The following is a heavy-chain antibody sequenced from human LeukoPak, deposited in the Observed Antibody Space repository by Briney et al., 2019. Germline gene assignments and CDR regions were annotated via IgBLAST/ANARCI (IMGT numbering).Heavy chain of an antibody. CDR2: INGDGRNI. CDR3: AKDWSDTAMVTGAFDI. Sequence: GGSLRLSCVASGFTFSSYWMHWVRQDPRKGLVWVSRINGDGRNINYADSVRGRFTISRDNAKNTLYLQMNSLRAEDTAVYYCAKDWSDTAMVTGAFDIWGQGTMVTVSS. V-gene: IGHV3-74*01. D-gene: IGHD5-18*01. J-gene: IGHJ3*02. CDR1: GFTFSSYW.